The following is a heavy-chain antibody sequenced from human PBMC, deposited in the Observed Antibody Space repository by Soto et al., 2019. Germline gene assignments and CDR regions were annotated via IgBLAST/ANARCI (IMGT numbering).Heavy chain of an antibody. D-gene: IGHD3-16*02. J-gene: IGHJ3*02. Sequence: QVQLVQSGAEVKKPGASVKVSCKASGYTFTSYGISWVRQAPGQGLGWMGWISAYNGNTNYAQKLQGRVTMTTDTSTSTDYMELRSLRSDDTAVYYCAREYYDYVWGSYRHDAFDIWGQGTMVTVSS. V-gene: IGHV1-18*01. CDR2: ISAYNGNT. CDR1: GYTFTSYG. CDR3: AREYYDYVWGSYRHDAFDI.